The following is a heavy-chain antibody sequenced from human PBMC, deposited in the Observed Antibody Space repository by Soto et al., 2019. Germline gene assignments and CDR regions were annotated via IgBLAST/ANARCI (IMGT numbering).Heavy chain of an antibody. CDR1: GDTFNFYS. CDR2: VNPIVSMS. D-gene: IGHD3-10*01. V-gene: IGHV1-69*02. CDR3: ASSYGSGYRAFDY. J-gene: IGHJ4*02. Sequence: QVQLVQSGAEVKRPGSSVKVSCKASGDTFNFYSINWVRQAPGLGLEWMGRVNPIVSMSNYAQKFQSRVTMTADKYTSTAYMELSSLKSEDTAIYYCASSYGSGYRAFDYWGQGALVTVSS.